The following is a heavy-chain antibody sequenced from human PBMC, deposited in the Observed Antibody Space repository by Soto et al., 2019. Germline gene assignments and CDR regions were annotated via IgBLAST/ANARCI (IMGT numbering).Heavy chain of an antibody. J-gene: IGHJ4*02. D-gene: IGHD5-12*01. CDR2: IGTAGDT. CDR3: VTLFVDIVATIRVY. Sequence: GGSLRLSCAASGFTFSSYDMHWVRQATGKGLEWVSAIGTAGDTYYPGSVKGRFTISRENAKNSLYLQMNSLRAEDTAVYYCVTLFVDIVATIRVYWGQGTLVTVSS. V-gene: IGHV3-13*01. CDR1: GFTFSSYD.